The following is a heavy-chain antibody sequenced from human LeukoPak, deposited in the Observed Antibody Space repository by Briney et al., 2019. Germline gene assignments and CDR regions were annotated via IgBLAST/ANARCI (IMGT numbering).Heavy chain of an antibody. Sequence: ASVKVSCKASGYTFTSFGISWVRQAPGQGLEWMGWISAYNGNTNYAQKLQGRVTMTTDTSTSTAYMELRSLRSDDTAVYYCARGLKKGPMVRGVIGYWGQGTLVTVSS. J-gene: IGHJ4*02. CDR2: ISAYNGNT. CDR3: ARGLKKGPMVRGVIGY. V-gene: IGHV1-18*01. D-gene: IGHD3-10*01. CDR1: GYTFTSFG.